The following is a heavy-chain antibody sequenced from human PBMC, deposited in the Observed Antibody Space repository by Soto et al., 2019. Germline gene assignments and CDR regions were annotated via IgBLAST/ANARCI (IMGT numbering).Heavy chain of an antibody. Sequence: ASVKVSCKASGYTFTGYYMHWVRQAPGQGLEWMGWINPNSGGTNYAQKFQGWVTMTRDTSISTAYMELSRLRSDDTAVYYCARGSSGRYYYYYGMDVWGQGTTVTAP. CDR3: ARGSSGRYYYYYGMDV. V-gene: IGHV1-2*04. J-gene: IGHJ6*02. D-gene: IGHD6-19*01. CDR2: INPNSGGT. CDR1: GYTFTGYY.